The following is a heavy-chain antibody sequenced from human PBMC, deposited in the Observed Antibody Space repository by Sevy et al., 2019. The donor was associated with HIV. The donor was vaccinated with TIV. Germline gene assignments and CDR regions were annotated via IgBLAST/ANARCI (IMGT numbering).Heavy chain of an antibody. CDR2: ITSSGTT. Sequence: GGSLRLSCAASGFIFSGYVMSWVRQLPGRRLEWVSNITSSGTTAYGDTVKVRFGVSRGNSRNTMFLYMNSLRIEDAAVYYCATGDALTTRVGVDPWGQGTLVTVSS. CDR1: GFIFSGYV. D-gene: IGHD4-17*01. J-gene: IGHJ5*02. CDR3: ATGDALTTRVGVDP. V-gene: IGHV3-23*01.